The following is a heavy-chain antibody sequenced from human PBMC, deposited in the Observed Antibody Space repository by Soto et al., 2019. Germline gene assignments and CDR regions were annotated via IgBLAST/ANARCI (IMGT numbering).Heavy chain of an antibody. Sequence: XGSLRLSYAASGFTFSSYCMHWVRQAPGKGLEWVAVISYDGSNKYYADSVKGRFTISRDNSKNTLYLQMNSLRAEDTAVYYCAKDVTRTMIVIDDWGQGTLVTVSS. D-gene: IGHD3-22*01. CDR2: ISYDGSNK. CDR1: GFTFSSYC. J-gene: IGHJ4*02. V-gene: IGHV3-30*18. CDR3: AKDVTRTMIVIDD.